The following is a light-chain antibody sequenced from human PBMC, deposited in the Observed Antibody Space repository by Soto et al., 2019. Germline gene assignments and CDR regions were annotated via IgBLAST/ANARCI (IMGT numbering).Light chain of an antibody. CDR1: QSVSSN. V-gene: IGKV3D-15*01. Sequence: EIVMTQSPATLSVSPGERATLSCGASQSVSSNLAWYQQKPGQAPRLLIYGASSRATGIPDRFSGSGSGTDFTLTISRLEPEDFALYYCHQSETFGQGSKVDI. J-gene: IGKJ1*01. CDR3: HQSET. CDR2: GAS.